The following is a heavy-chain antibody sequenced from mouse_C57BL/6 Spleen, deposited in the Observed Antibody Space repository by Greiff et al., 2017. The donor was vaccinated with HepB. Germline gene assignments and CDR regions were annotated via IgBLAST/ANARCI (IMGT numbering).Heavy chain of an antibody. CDR3: ARGSTMVTTRGYFDV. CDR1: GYTFTSYG. D-gene: IGHD2-2*01. J-gene: IGHJ1*03. V-gene: IGHV1-81*01. CDR2: IYPRSGNT. Sequence: VQLQESGAELARPGASVKLSCKASGYTFTSYGISWVKQRTGQGLEWIGEIYPRSGNTYYNEKFKGKATLTADKSSSTAYMELRSLTSEDSAVYFCARGSTMVTTRGYFDVWGTGTTVTVSS.